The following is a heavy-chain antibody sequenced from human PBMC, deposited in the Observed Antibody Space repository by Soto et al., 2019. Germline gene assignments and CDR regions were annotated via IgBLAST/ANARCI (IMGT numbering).Heavy chain of an antibody. D-gene: IGHD6-13*01. CDR2: IYYSGST. J-gene: IGHJ4*02. V-gene: IGHV4-30-4*02. CDR3: ARDLHLTAAGTLGY. Sequence: SETLSLTCTVSGGSISSGDYYWSWIRQPPGKGLEWIGYIYYSGSTYYNPSLKSRVTISVDTSKNQFSLKLSSVTAADTAVYYCARDLHLTAAGTLGYWGQGTRVTVSS. CDR1: GGSISSGDYY.